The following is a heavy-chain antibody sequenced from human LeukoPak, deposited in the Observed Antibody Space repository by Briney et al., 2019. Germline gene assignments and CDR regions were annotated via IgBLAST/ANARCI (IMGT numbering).Heavy chain of an antibody. CDR3: AREIYCSSTSCQTAHFDY. V-gene: IGHV3-33*01. J-gene: IGHJ4*02. CDR2: IWYDGSNK. D-gene: IGHD2-2*01. Sequence: GGSLRLSCAASGFTFSNYGMHWVRQAPGKGLEWVAYIWYDGSNKYYTDSVKGRFTISRDNAKNSLYLQMNSLRAEDTAVYYCAREIYCSSTSCQTAHFDYWGQGTLVTVSS. CDR1: GFTFSNYG.